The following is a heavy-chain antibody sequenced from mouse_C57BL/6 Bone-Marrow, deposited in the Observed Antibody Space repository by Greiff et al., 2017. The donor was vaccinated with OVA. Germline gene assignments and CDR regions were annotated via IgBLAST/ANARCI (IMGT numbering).Heavy chain of an antibody. CDR1: GFSLTSYG. V-gene: IGHV2-2*01. Sequence: QVQLQQSGPGLVQPSQSLSITCTVSGFSLTSYGVHWVRQSPGKGLEWLGVIWSGGSTDYNAAFISRLSISKDNSKSQVFFKMNSLQAGDTAIYYCARKGNFDVWGTGTTVTVSS. J-gene: IGHJ1*03. CDR2: IWSGGST. CDR3: ARKGNFDV.